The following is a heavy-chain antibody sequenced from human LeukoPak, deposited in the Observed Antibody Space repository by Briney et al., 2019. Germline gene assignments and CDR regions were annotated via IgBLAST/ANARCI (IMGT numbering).Heavy chain of an antibody. J-gene: IGHJ6*03. Sequence: GGSLRLSCAASRFTFSSYGMHWVRQAPGKGLEWVAFIRYDGSNKYYADSVKGRFTISRDNSKSTLYLQMNSLRAEDTAVYYCASHSSGWEYYYYYYYMDVWGKGTSVTVSS. CDR2: IRYDGSNK. CDR1: RFTFSSYG. V-gene: IGHV3-30*02. CDR3: ASHSSGWEYYYYYYYMDV. D-gene: IGHD6-19*01.